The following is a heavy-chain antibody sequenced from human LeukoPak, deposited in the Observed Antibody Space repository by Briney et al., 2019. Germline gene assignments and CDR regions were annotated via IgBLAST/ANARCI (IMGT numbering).Heavy chain of an antibody. V-gene: IGHV3-23*01. CDR2: ISGSGGST. CDR1: GFTFSSYA. CDR3: AKVPYYDILTGYCSFDY. D-gene: IGHD3-9*01. J-gene: IGHJ4*02. Sequence: PGGSLRLSCAASGFTFSSYAMSWVRQAPGKGLEWVSAISGSGGSTYYADSVKGRFTISRDNSKNTLYLQMNSLRAEDTAVYYCAKVPYYDILTGYCSFDYWGQGTLVTVSS.